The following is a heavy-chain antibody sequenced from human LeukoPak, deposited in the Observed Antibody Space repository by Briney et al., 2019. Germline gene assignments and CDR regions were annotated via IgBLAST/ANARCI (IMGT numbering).Heavy chain of an antibody. Sequence: PSETLSLTCTVSGGSISSYYWSWIRQPPGKGLEWIGYIYYSGSTNYNPSLKSRVTISVDTSKNQFSLKLSSVTAADTAVYYCAKSPGLWWPRADYYYMDVWGKGTTVTISS. CDR2: IYYSGST. CDR1: GGSISSYY. CDR3: AKSPGLWWPRADYYYMDV. J-gene: IGHJ6*03. V-gene: IGHV4-59*08. D-gene: IGHD2-21*01.